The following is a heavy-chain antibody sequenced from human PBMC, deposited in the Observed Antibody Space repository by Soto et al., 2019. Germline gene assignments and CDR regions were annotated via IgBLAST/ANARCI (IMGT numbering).Heavy chain of an antibody. V-gene: IGHV5-51*01. CDR3: ARQGRDGHNQGYGMDV. CDR1: GDSFNTCW. CDR2: THPGDSET. Sequence: LGESLKISCKGSGDSFNTCWIAWVRQMPVKGLEWMGITHPGDSETRYSPSFEGQVTISADKSISTAYLQWSSLKASDTAMYYCARQGRDGHNQGYGMDVWGQGTTVTVSS. J-gene: IGHJ6*02.